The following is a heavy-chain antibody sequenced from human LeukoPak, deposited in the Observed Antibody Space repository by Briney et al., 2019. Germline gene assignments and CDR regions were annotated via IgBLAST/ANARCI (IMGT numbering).Heavy chain of an antibody. CDR1: GGSISRYY. CDR3: ERGSRELYYFDY. V-gene: IGHV4-59*01. D-gene: IGHD1-7*01. J-gene: IGHJ4*02. CDR2: IYYSGST. Sequence: SSTLSLTCSVSGGSISRYYWSWIQEPPGKGLGWIWNIYYSGSTKYNPSLKTRVTQSVDAAKTQFCLELNSVTTADTAVYYCERGSRELYYFDYWGRGTLVTVSS.